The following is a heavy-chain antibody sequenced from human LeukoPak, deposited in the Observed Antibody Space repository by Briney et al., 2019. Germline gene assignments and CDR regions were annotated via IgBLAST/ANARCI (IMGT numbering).Heavy chain of an antibody. CDR1: GFTFSSYS. J-gene: IGHJ4*02. CDR3: ARDGRGIAVAGTFDY. V-gene: IGHV3-21*01. Sequence: GGSLRLSCAASGFTFSSYSMNWVRQAPGKGLEWVSSISSSSSYIYYADSVKGRFTISRDNAKNSLYLQMNSLRAEDTAVYYCARDGRGIAVAGTFDYWGQGTLVTVSS. D-gene: IGHD6-19*01. CDR2: ISSSSSYI.